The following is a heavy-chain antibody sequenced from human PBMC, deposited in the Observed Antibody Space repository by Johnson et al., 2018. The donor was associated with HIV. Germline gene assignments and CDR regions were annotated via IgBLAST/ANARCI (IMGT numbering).Heavy chain of an antibody. D-gene: IGHD3/OR15-3a*01. Sequence: QVQLVESGGGVVQPGRSLRLSCAASGFTFSSYAMHWVRQAPGKGLEWVAVISYDGSNKYYADSVKGRFTISRDNSKNTLYLQMNSLRAEDTAVYYCARVTIFGLSKVDGFDIWGQGTMVTVSS. CDR1: GFTFSSYA. J-gene: IGHJ3*02. CDR3: ARVTIFGLSKVDGFDI. V-gene: IGHV3-30-3*01. CDR2: ISYDGSNK.